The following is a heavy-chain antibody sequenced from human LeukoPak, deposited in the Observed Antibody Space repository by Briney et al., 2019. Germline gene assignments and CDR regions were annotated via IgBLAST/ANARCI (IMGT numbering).Heavy chain of an antibody. CDR1: GYTLTELS. CDR2: FDPEDGET. J-gene: IGHJ6*03. V-gene: IGHV1-24*01. D-gene: IGHD6-13*01. Sequence: ASVKVSCKVSGYTLTELSMHWVRQAPGKGLEWMGGFDPEDGETIYAQKFQGRVTMTEGTSTDTAYMELSSLRSEDTAVYYCACSSSWRTPYYYYYMDVWGKGTTVTISS. CDR3: ACSSSWRTPYYYYYMDV.